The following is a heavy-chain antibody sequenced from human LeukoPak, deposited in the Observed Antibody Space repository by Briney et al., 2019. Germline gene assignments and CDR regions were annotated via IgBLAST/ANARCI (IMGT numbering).Heavy chain of an antibody. V-gene: IGHV4-59*12. J-gene: IGHJ4*02. CDR3: ARSPTYFYGSNGYPRGFDY. CDR2: IYFSGDT. CDR1: GGPISPYY. Sequence: KPSETLSLTCTVSGGPISPYYWTWIRQPPGKGLEWIGYIYFSGDTNYNPSLQSRVTISLHTSKNQFSLSLGSVTAADTAVYYCARSPTYFYGSNGYPRGFDYWGRGILVTVSS. D-gene: IGHD3-22*01.